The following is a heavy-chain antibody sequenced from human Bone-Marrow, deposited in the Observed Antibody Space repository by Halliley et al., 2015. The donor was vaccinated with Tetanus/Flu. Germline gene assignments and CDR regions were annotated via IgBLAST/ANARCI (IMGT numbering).Heavy chain of an antibody. CDR1: GFTFTSYS. V-gene: IGHV3-21*01. CDR2: ISSNSHYV. D-gene: IGHD1-26*01. J-gene: IGHJ3*02. CDR3: ARGHSGSYQRDDAFDI. Sequence: SLRLSCAASGFTFTSYSINWVRQAPGKGLQWVSSISSNSHYVYYTDSVKGRFITSRDNAKKLLYLEMNSLRVEDTAVYYCARGHSGSYQRDDAFDIWGQGTLVSVS.